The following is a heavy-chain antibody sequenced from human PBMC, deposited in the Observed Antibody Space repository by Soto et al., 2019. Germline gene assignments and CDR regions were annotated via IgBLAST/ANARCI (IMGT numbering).Heavy chain of an antibody. CDR2: IKQDGSDR. D-gene: IGHD6-19*01. CDR1: GFSLSDYW. V-gene: IGHV3-7*01. J-gene: IGHJ4*02. CDR3: ARGRGWLHDY. Sequence: EVQLVESGGGLVQPGGSLRLSCAASGFSLSDYWVNWVRQAPGKGLEWVAIIKQDGSDRYYVDSVKGRFTISRDNAKNSLYLQMSSLRVEDTALYYCARGRGWLHDYWGQGTLVTVSS.